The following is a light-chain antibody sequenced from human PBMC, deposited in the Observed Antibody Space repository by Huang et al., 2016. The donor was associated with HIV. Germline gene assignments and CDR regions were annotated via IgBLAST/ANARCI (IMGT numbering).Light chain of an antibody. CDR2: DAT. CDR1: QDISDY. CDR3: LQYDNFPYT. V-gene: IGKV1-33*01. J-gene: IGKJ2*01. Sequence: DVQMTQSPSSLSASVGDRVTITCQASQDISDYLNWYQQKPGKAPKVLIHDATNLATGVPSRVSGGGSGTDFTFTINSLQPEDVATYYCLQYDNFPYTFGQGTKLEI.